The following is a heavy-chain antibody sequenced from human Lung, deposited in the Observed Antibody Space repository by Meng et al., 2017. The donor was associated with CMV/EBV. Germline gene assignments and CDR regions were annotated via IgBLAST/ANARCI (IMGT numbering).Heavy chain of an antibody. J-gene: IGHJ6*02. V-gene: IGHV3-66*02. D-gene: IGHD3-3*01. CDR1: GFTVSSNY. Sequence: GGSLRLXXAASGFTVSSNYLSWVRQAPGKGLEWVSVIYSGGSTYYADSVKGRFTISRDNSKNTLYLQMNSLRAEDTAVYYCARDLRPGTTIFGVRSVPYGMDVWGQGTXVTVSS. CDR3: ARDLRPGTTIFGVRSVPYGMDV. CDR2: IYSGGST.